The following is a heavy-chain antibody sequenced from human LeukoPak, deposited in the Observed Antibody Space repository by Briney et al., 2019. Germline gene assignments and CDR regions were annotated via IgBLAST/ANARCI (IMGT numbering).Heavy chain of an antibody. D-gene: IGHD3-10*01. CDR1: GFTFSSYA. V-gene: IGHV3-23*01. CDR2: ISDSGAGT. Sequence: GGSLRLSCAASGFTFSSYAMSWVRQAPGKGLEWVSSISDSGAGTYYADSVKGRFTISRDNSKNTLYLQMNSLRAEDTAVYYCAIITYDYWGQGTLVTASS. CDR3: AIITYDY. J-gene: IGHJ4*02.